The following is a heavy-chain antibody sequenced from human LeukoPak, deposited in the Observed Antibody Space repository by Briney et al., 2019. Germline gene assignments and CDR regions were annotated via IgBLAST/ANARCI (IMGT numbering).Heavy chain of an antibody. Sequence: SETLSLTCAVSGGSISSGGYSWSWIRQPPGKGLEWIGYIYYSGSTNYNPSLKSRVTISVDTSKNQFSLKLSSVTAADTAVYYYARQISSSSAAFDYWGRGTLVTVSS. D-gene: IGHD6-6*01. CDR1: GGSISSGGYS. CDR2: IYYSGST. CDR3: ARQISSSSAAFDY. J-gene: IGHJ4*02. V-gene: IGHV4-30-2*03.